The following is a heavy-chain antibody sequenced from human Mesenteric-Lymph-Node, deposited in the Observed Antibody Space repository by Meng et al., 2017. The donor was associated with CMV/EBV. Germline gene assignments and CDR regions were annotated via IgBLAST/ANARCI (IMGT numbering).Heavy chain of an antibody. CDR1: GHTFTSHG. D-gene: IGHD5-12*01. J-gene: IGHJ4*02. V-gene: IGHV1-18*01. Sequence: ASVKVSCKASGHTFTSHGISWVRQAPGQGLEWMGWIRTYDAHTNYAQKFQGRVTMTADTSTSTAYMELGSLRSDDTAVYYCARDPYGDYEGGYFDYWGQGTLVTVSS. CDR2: IRTYDAHT. CDR3: ARDPYGDYEGGYFDY.